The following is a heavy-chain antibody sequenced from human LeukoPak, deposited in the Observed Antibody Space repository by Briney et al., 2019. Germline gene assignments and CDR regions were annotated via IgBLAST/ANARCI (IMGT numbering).Heavy chain of an antibody. CDR1: GYTFTSYD. CDR2: MNPNSGNT. J-gene: IGHJ5*02. CDR3: ARDSYYDSNWFDP. D-gene: IGHD3-22*01. V-gene: IGHV1-8*03. Sequence: ASVKVSCKGSGYTFTSYDINWVRQATGQGLEWMGWMNPNSGNTGYAQKFQGRVTITRNTSISTAYMELSSLRSEDTAVYYCARDSYYDSNWFDPWGQGTLVTVSS.